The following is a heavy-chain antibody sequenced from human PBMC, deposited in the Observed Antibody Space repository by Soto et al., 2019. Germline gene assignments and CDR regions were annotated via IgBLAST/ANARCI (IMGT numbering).Heavy chain of an antibody. CDR3: ARYTAAGTRTYNWFDP. J-gene: IGHJ5*02. CDR1: GGSISSGGYY. Sequence: SETLSLTCTVSGGSISSGGYYWSWIRQHPGKGLEWIGYIYYSGSTSYNPSLKSRLTISVDTSKNQFSLKLSSATAADTAVYYCARYTAAGTRTYNWFDPWGQGTLVTVSS. D-gene: IGHD6-13*01. V-gene: IGHV4-31*03. CDR2: IYYSGST.